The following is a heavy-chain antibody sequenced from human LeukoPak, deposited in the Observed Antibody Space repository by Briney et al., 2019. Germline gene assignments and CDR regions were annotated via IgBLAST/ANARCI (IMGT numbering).Heavy chain of an antibody. V-gene: IGHV4-61*02. J-gene: IGHJ6*03. CDR2: IYTSGST. CDR3: ASSPYSSNRFGYYYYYYMDV. Sequence: SQALSLTCTVSGGSIISGSYYGSWSRQPAGEGLEWIGRIYTSGSTNYNPSLKGRVTISVDTSKNQFSLKLSSVTAADTAVYYCASSPYSSNRFGYYYYYYMDVWGKGTTVTVSS. CDR1: GGSIISGSYY. D-gene: IGHD6-13*01.